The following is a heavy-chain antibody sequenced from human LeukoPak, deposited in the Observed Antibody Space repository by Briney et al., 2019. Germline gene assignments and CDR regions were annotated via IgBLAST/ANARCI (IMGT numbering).Heavy chain of an antibody. J-gene: IGHJ3*02. CDR1: GFTFSSYA. CDR3: ARGFIGVYAFDI. V-gene: IGHV3-23*01. CDR2: ISGSGGST. D-gene: IGHD3-10*01. Sequence: GGSLRLSCAASGFTFSSYAMSWVRQAPGKGLEWVSAISGSGGSTYYADSVKGRFTISRDNSKNTLYLQMNSLRAEDTAVYYCARGFIGVYAFDIWGQGTMVTVSS.